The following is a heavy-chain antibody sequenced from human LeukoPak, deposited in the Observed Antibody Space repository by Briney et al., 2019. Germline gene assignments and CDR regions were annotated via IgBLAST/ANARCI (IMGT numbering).Heavy chain of an antibody. CDR2: IYPGASDT. D-gene: IGHD5-12*01. V-gene: IGHV5-51*01. CDR3: ARERGGTGYDSGLDYDY. J-gene: IGHJ4*02. Sequence: GESLKISCKGSGYRFTNYWIGWVRQMPGKGLEWMGIIYPGASDTRYSPSFQGQVTFSADKSINTVYVQWSSLQASDTATYYCARERGGTGYDSGLDYDYWGQGTLVTVPS. CDR1: GYRFTNYW.